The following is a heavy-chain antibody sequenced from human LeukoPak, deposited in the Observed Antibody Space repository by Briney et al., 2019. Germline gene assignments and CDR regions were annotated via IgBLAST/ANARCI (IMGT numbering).Heavy chain of an antibody. CDR2: ISAYNGNT. CDR3: ARAPYYDSSGYAPYFDY. D-gene: IGHD3-22*01. V-gene: IGHV1-18*01. CDR1: GYTFTSYG. Sequence: ASVKVSCKASGYTFTSYGISWVRQAPGQGLEWMGWISAYNGNTNYAQKLQGRVTMTTDTSTSTAYMELRSLRSDDTAAYYCARAPYYDSSGYAPYFDYWGQGTLVTVSS. J-gene: IGHJ4*02.